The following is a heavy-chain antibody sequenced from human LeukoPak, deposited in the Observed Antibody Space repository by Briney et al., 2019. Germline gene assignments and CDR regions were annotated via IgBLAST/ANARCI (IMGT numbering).Heavy chain of an antibody. Sequence: SETLSLTCTVSGGSITTYYWSWIRQPPGKRLEWMGYIYYTGTTNYNPSFKSRVTTSVDTSKNQFSLRVNSVTDADTAVYYCARLHYSKDGISRPSMDVWGRGTTVTVSS. J-gene: IGHJ6*03. CDR1: GGSITTYY. CDR3: ARLHYSKDGISRPSMDV. D-gene: IGHD4-11*01. V-gene: IGHV4-59*08. CDR2: IYYTGTT.